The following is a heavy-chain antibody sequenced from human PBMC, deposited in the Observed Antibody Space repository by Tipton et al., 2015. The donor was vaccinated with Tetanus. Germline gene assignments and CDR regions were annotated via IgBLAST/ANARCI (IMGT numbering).Heavy chain of an antibody. CDR1: GGSLSRDGYY. V-gene: IGHV4-31*03. Sequence: TLSLTCTVSGGSLSRDGYYWTWIRQNPGKGLEWIGVIYISGSTYYNPSLKSRVTISVDTSKNQFSLRLNSVTAADTAVFYCARDQARGARGWNYFDSWGQGTLATFSS. J-gene: IGHJ4*02. D-gene: IGHD6-6*01. CDR2: IYISGST. CDR3: ARDQARGARGWNYFDS.